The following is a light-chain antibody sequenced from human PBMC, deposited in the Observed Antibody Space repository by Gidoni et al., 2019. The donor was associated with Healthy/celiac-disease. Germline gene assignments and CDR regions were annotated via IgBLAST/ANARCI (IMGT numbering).Light chain of an antibody. CDR1: RGINVGTYR. CDR3: MIWHSSAWV. Sequence: QAVLTRPASLCESPGASASLACTLRRGINVGTYRIYWYQQKPGSPPQYLLRYKSDSDKQQGSGVPSRFSASTDASANAGILLISGLQSDDEADYYCMIWHSSAWVFGGGTKLTVL. CDR2: YKSDSDK. V-gene: IGLV5-45*01. J-gene: IGLJ3*02.